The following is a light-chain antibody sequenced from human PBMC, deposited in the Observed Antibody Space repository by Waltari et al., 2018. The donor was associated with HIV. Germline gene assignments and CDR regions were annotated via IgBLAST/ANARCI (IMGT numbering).Light chain of an antibody. CDR3: NSWDTNPEGVV. V-gene: IGLV3-19*01. Sequence: WYQQKPGQAPVLVIYGKNNRPSGIPDRFSGSSSGNTASLTITATQADDEADYYCNSWDTNPEGVVFGGGTKLTVL. J-gene: IGLJ3*02. CDR2: GKN.